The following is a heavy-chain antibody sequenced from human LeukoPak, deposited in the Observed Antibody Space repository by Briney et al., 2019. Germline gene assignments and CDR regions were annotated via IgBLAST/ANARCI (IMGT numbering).Heavy chain of an antibody. J-gene: IGHJ4*02. V-gene: IGHV3-21*01. Sequence: GGSLRLSCAASGFTFSSYSMNWVRQAPGKGLEWVSSISSSSSYIYYADSVKGRFTISRDNAKNSLYLQINSLRAEDTAVYYCASHYSSSKRGYWGQGTLVTVSS. D-gene: IGHD6-6*01. CDR2: ISSSSSYI. CDR1: GFTFSSYS. CDR3: ASHYSSSKRGY.